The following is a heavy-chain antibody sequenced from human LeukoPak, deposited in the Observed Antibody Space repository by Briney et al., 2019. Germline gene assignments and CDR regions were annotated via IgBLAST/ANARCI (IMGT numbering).Heavy chain of an antibody. Sequence: PGRSLRLSCAASGFTLDDYAMHWLRHAPGKGLEWVSGVSWNSVTIDYADSVKGRFTISRDNAKNSLYLQMNSLRAEDTALYYCAKDVAYNRGAFDVWGQGTMATVSS. CDR2: VSWNSVTI. D-gene: IGHD1-14*01. J-gene: IGHJ3*01. CDR3: AKDVAYNRGAFDV. CDR1: GFTLDDYA. V-gene: IGHV3-9*01.